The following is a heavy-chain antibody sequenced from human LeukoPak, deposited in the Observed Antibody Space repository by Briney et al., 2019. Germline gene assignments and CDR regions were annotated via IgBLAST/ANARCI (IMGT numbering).Heavy chain of an antibody. CDR1: GFTFDDYA. Sequence: PGGSLRLSCAASGFTFDDYAMHWVRQAPGKGLEWVSGISWNSGSIGYADSVKGRFTISRDNAKNSLYLQMNSLRAEDTALYYCAKAHSSDYGWFNPWGQGTLVTVSS. CDR2: ISWNSGSI. CDR3: AKAHSSDYGWFNP. J-gene: IGHJ5*02. D-gene: IGHD3-16*01. V-gene: IGHV3-9*01.